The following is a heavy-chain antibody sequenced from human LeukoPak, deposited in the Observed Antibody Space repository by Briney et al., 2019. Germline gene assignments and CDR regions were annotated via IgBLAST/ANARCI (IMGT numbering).Heavy chain of an antibody. V-gene: IGHV3-20*04. Sequence: ETLSLTCAVSGYSISSGYYWGWIRQPPGKGLEWVSGINWNGGSTGYADSVKGRFTISRDNAKNSLYLQMNSLRAEDTALYYCARGAAGTGDAFDIWGQGTMVTVSS. D-gene: IGHD6-19*01. J-gene: IGHJ3*02. CDR1: GYSISSGYY. CDR2: INWNGGST. CDR3: ARGAAGTGDAFDI.